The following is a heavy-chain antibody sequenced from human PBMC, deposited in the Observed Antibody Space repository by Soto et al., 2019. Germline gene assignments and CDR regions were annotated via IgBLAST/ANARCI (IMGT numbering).Heavy chain of an antibody. Sequence: QVQLQQWGAGLLKPSETLSLTCAVYGASFSGSHWSWIRQPPGKGLEWIGEIHHTGTTKYNPSLKRRVTISVDTSNTQFCLRLRSVAATDTAVYYCARVSPDSSTRSTGAFDYRGQGTLATVS. D-gene: IGHD6-13*01. V-gene: IGHV4-34*01. CDR2: IHHTGTT. CDR1: GASFSGSH. J-gene: IGHJ4*02. CDR3: ARVSPDSSTRSTGAFDY.